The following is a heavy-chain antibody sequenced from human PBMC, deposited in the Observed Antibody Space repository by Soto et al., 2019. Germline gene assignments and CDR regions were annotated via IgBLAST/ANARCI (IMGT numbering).Heavy chain of an antibody. CDR1: GGSISSGGYS. Sequence: QLQLQESGSGLVKPSQTLSLTCAVSGGSISSGGYSWSWIRQPPGKGLEWIGYIYHSGSTYYNPSLKRRVTISVDRSKKQFSLKLSSVTAADTAVYYCARGRSSGWYRSYGMDVWGQGTTVTVSS. CDR2: IYHSGST. V-gene: IGHV4-30-2*01. CDR3: ARGRSSGWYRSYGMDV. J-gene: IGHJ6*02. D-gene: IGHD6-19*01.